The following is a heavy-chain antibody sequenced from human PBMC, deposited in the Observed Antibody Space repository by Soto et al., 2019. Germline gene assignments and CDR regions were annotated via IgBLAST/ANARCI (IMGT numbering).Heavy chain of an antibody. CDR2: VSTSGGVT. J-gene: IGHJ2*01. Sequence: EMQLLESGGGLVQPGGSLRLSCAASGFSFSSYTMSWVRQAPGKGLDWVSAVSTSGGVTHYADSVKGRFTVSRDDSKNTLYLQINSLRADDTAIYYCARVSGTITIFGVLIPTHWYFDFWGRGTLVTVSS. V-gene: IGHV3-23*01. CDR1: GFSFSSYT. D-gene: IGHD3-3*01. CDR3: ARVSGTITIFGVLIPTHWYFDF.